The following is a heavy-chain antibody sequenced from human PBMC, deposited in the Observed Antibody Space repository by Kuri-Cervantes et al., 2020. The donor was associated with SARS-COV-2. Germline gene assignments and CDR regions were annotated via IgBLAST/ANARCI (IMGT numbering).Heavy chain of an antibody. CDR1: GFNFSTTD. CDR2: ISSDGKNK. D-gene: IGHD2-21*01. CDR3: AKDRVGVQDF. V-gene: IGHV3-30*18. Sequence: GESLKISCVASGFNFSTTDMHWVRQAPGKGLEWVTFISSDGKNKKCMASGKGRFTISRDNSQNTLHLQMKSLRDEDTAIYYCAKDRVGVQDFWGQGTLVTVSS. J-gene: IGHJ4*02.